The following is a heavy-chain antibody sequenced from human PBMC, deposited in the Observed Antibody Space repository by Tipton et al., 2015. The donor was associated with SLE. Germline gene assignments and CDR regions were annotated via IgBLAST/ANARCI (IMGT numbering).Heavy chain of an antibody. V-gene: IGHV3-74*01. D-gene: IGHD3-3*01. CDR1: GFTFSSYE. CDR2: FIGDASGA. J-gene: IGHJ4*02. CDR3: ARGFWNGFYIGYFDS. Sequence: SLRLSCAASGFTFSSYEMNWVRQAPGKGLVWVGRFIGDASGANYADSVTGRFTISRDNAKNTLYLQMNSLRAEDTAVYYCARGFWNGFYIGYFDSWGQGAPVTVSS.